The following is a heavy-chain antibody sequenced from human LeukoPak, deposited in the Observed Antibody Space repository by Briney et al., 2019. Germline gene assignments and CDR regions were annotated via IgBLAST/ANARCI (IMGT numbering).Heavy chain of an antibody. CDR1: GGPISSSSYY. J-gene: IGHJ4*02. D-gene: IGHD6-19*01. Sequence: KPSETLSLTFTVSGGPISSSSYYWGWLRPPPGKGLEWIVSIYYSVSTYYNPYFKCRVTISVDTSKNQCSLKLSSVTAADTAVYYCASGQWLVSNFDYWGQGTLVTVSS. V-gene: IGHV4-39*01. CDR3: ASGQWLVSNFDY. CDR2: IYYSVST.